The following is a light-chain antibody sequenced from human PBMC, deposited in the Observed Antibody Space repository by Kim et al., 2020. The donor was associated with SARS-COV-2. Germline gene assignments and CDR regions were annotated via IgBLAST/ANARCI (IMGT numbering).Light chain of an antibody. J-gene: IGLJ2*01. Sequence: SYELTQSPSVSVAPGKTARITCGGNNIGSKGVHWYQQKPGQAPVLVIYYDNDRPSGIPERFSGSNSGNTATLTISRFEAGDEADYYCQVWDYNSDHTAVFGGGTQLTVL. CDR1: NIGSKG. V-gene: IGLV3-21*04. CDR3: QVWDYNSDHTAV. CDR2: YDN.